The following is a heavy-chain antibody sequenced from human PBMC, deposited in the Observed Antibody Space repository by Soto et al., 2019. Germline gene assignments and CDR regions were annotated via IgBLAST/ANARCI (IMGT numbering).Heavy chain of an antibody. CDR3: GRHPRRLPAN. CDR1: GGSFSGYY. D-gene: IGHD6-25*01. CDR2: INHSGST. V-gene: IGHV4-34*01. Sequence: SETLSLTCAVYGGSFSGYYWSWIRQPPGKGLEWIGEINHSGSTNYNPSLKSRVTISVDTSKNQFSLKLSSVTAADTAVYYCGRHPRRLPANWGQGTLVTVSS. J-gene: IGHJ4*02.